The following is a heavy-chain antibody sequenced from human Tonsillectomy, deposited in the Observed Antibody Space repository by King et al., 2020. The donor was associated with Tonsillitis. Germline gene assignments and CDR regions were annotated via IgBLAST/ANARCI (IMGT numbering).Heavy chain of an antibody. CDR3: ARDPNSPGVAEQFDY. J-gene: IGHJ4*02. CDR2: INHSGST. Sequence: VQLQQWGAGLLKPSETLSLICVVYGGSFSDYYWSWIRQSPGKGLEWIGEINHSGSTNYNPSLKSRVTISIDTSKNQSSLKLSSVTAADTAVYYCARDPNSPGVAEQFDYWGQGTLVTVSS. CDR1: GGSFSDYY. D-gene: IGHD6-13*01. V-gene: IGHV4-34*01.